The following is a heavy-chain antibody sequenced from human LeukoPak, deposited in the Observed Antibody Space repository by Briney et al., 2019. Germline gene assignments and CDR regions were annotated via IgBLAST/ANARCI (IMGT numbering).Heavy chain of an antibody. CDR2: INWNGDNT. V-gene: IGHV3-20*01. CDR1: GFTFDDYG. Sequence: GGSLRLSCAASGFTFDDYGMSWVRHAPGKGLEWVSGINWNGDNTGYADSVKGRFTISRDNSKNTMFLQMNSLRAEDTAVYHCARDRSGYANDAFDFWGQGTMVTVSS. CDR3: ARDRSGYANDAFDF. J-gene: IGHJ3*01. D-gene: IGHD3-3*01.